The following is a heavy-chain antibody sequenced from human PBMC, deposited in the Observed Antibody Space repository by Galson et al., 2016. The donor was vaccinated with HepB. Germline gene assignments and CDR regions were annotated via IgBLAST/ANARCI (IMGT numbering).Heavy chain of an antibody. D-gene: IGHD6-6*01. CDR3: ARGGNGIAAHDWFDP. V-gene: IGHV4-31*03. CDR1: GGSINSGTYY. Sequence: TLSLTCNVSGGSINSGTYYWTWIRQHPGKGLEWIGYIYHSGSTYYNPSLKSRLTMSIDTSKNQFSLKLSSVGAADTAVYYCARGGNGIAAHDWFDPWGQGTLVTVSS. CDR2: IYHSGST. J-gene: IGHJ5*02.